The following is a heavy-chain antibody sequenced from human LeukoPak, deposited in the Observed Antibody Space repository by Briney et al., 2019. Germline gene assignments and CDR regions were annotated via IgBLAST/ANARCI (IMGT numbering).Heavy chain of an antibody. J-gene: IGHJ4*02. CDR3: ARDGITVTGTLDY. Sequence: GGSLRLSCAVSGFTFSSYAMSWVRQAPGKGLEWVSAIESAGRTYYADSVKGRFTISRDNSKNTLYLQMNSLRAEDTAVYYCARDGITVTGTLDYWGQGTLVTVSS. V-gene: IGHV3-23*01. CDR2: IESAGRT. CDR1: GFTFSSYA. D-gene: IGHD6-19*01.